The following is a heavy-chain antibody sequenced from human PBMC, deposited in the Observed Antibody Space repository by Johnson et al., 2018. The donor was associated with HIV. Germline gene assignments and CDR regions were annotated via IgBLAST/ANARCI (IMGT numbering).Heavy chain of an antibody. J-gene: IGHJ3*01. V-gene: IGHV3-33*06. CDR1: GFTFSSYG. Sequence: QVQLVESGGGVVQPGRSLRLSCAASGFTFSSYGMHWVRQAPGKGLEWVAVIWYDGSNKYYADSVKGRFTISRDNSKNTVYLQMNSLRTEDTALYYCANALGSWSQGTMVTVSS. D-gene: IGHD2-15*01. CDR3: ANALGS. CDR2: IWYDGSNK.